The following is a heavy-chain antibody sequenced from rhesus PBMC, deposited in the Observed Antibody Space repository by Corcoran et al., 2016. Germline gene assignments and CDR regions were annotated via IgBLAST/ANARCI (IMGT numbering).Heavy chain of an antibody. D-gene: IGHD6-25*01. CDR3: AGFGASWRGSWNPGGADAFDF. CDR1: GGSISSNY. CDR2: ISGSGGNT. V-gene: IGHV4-173*01. J-gene: IGHJ3*01. Sequence: QLQLQESGPGLVKPSETLSLTCAVSGGSISSNYWSWIRQPPGKGLEWIGRISGSGGNTDYNPSLKSRVTISTATSKNQFSLKLSSVTAADTAVYYWAGFGASWRGSWNPGGADAFDFWVQGLRVTVSS.